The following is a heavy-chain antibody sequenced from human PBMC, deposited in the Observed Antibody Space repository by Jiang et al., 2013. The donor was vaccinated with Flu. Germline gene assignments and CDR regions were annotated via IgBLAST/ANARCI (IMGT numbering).Heavy chain of an antibody. CDR3: ARRPLGRSGWFDP. Sequence: GPGLVKPSETLSLTCTVSGGSISSSSYYWGWIRQPPGKGLEWIGSIYYSGSTYYNPSLKSRVTISVDTSKNQFSLKLSSVTAADTAVYYCARRPLGRSGWFDPWGQGTLVTVSS. CDR2: IYYSGST. J-gene: IGHJ5*02. CDR1: GGSISSSSYY. D-gene: IGHD3-10*01. V-gene: IGHV4-39*01.